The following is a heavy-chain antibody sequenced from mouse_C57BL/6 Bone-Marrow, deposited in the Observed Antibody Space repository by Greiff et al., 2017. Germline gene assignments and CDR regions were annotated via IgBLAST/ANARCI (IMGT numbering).Heavy chain of an antibody. D-gene: IGHD1-1*01. Sequence: EVKLEESGPGLVKPSQSLSLTCSVTGYSITSGYYWNWIRQFPGNKLEWMGYISYDGSNNYNPSLKNRISITRDTSKNQFFLKLNSVTTEDTATYYCARDGYYYVYAMDYWGQGTSVTVSS. CDR1: GYSITSGYY. CDR2: ISYDGSN. CDR3: ARDGYYYVYAMDY. V-gene: IGHV3-6*01. J-gene: IGHJ4*01.